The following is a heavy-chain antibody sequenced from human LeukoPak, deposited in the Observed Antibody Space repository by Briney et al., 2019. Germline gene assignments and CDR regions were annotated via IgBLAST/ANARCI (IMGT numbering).Heavy chain of an antibody. J-gene: IGHJ5*02. CDR3: AREIQYNWFDP. V-gene: IGHV3-21*01. CDR2: ISSSSSYI. CDR1: GFTFSSYS. Sequence: GGSLRLSCAASGFTFSSYSMNWVRQAPGEGLEWVSSISSSSSYIYYADSVKGRFTISRDNAKNSLYLQMNSLRAEDTAVYYCAREIQYNWFDPWGQGTLVTVSS.